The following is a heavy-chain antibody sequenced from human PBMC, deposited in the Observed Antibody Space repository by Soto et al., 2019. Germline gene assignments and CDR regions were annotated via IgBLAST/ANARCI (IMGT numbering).Heavy chain of an antibody. CDR1: GYTFTSYG. CDR3: ARVDDFWSGYSYNWFDP. J-gene: IGHJ5*02. CDR2: ISAYNGNT. V-gene: IGHV1-18*01. D-gene: IGHD3-3*01. Sequence: ASVKVSCTASGYTFTSYGISGVRQAPGQGLEWMGWISAYNGNTNYAQKLQGRVTMTTDTSTSTAYMELRSLRSDDTAVYYCARVDDFWSGYSYNWFDPWGQGTLVTVSS.